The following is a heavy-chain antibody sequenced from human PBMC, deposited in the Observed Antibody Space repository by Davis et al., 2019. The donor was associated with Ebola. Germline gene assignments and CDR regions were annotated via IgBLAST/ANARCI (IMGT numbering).Heavy chain of an antibody. CDR1: GGSSNGYY. V-gene: IGHV4-34*01. CDR3: ARIIRFLEWLSPRVDYYMDV. D-gene: IGHD3-3*01. Sequence: SETLSLTCAVYGGSSNGYYWSWIRQPPGKGLEWIGEINHSGSTNYNPSLKSRVTMSVDRSKNQFSLKMISVTAADTAVYYCARIIRFLEWLSPRVDYYMDVWGKGTTVTVSS. J-gene: IGHJ6*03. CDR2: INHSGST.